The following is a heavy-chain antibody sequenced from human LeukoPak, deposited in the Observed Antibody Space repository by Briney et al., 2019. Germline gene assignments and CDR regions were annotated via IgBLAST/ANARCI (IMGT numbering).Heavy chain of an antibody. CDR2: LSGSGGAA. CDR1: GFTFSSYA. J-gene: IGHJ4*02. V-gene: IGHV3-23*01. Sequence: HPGGSLRLSCAASGFTFSSYAMSWVRQAPGKGLEWVSGLSGSGGAAYSADSVKGRFTISRDNSKNTLFLQMNSLRAEDTAVYYCAKDIGYYYDTSGYYFDYWGQGTLVTVSS. D-gene: IGHD3-22*01. CDR3: AKDIGYYYDTSGYYFDY.